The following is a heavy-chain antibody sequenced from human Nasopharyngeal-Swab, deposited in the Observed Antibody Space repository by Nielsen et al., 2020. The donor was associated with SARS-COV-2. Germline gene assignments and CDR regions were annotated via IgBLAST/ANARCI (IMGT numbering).Heavy chain of an antibody. V-gene: IGHV3-23*01. CDR3: AKPERDRGVYYYYYYYMDV. D-gene: IGHD3-10*01. CDR2: ISGSGGST. Sequence: WIRQPPGTGLDWASAISGSGGSTYYADPVKGRFTISRDNSKNTLYLQMNSLRAEDTAVYYCAKPERDRGVYYYYYYYMDVWGKGTTVTVSS. J-gene: IGHJ6*03.